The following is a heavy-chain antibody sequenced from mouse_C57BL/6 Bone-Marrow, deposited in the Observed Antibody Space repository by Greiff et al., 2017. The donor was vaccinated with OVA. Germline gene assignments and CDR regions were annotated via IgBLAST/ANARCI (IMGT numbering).Heavy chain of an antibody. Sequence: QVHVKQSGAELVRPGASVTLSCKASGYTFTDYEMHWVKQTPVHGLEWIGAIDPETGGTAYNQKFKGKAILTADKSSSTAYMELRSLTSEDSAVYYCTGYSNPYYAMDYWGQGTSVTVSS. CDR3: TGYSNPYYAMDY. CDR1: GYTFTDYE. CDR2: IDPETGGT. J-gene: IGHJ4*01. V-gene: IGHV1-15*01. D-gene: IGHD2-5*01.